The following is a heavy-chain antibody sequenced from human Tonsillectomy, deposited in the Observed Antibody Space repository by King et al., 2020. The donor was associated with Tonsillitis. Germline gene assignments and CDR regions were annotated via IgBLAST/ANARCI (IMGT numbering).Heavy chain of an antibody. CDR1: GYSFTSYW. J-gene: IGHJ4*02. V-gene: IGHV5-10-1*03. CDR3: ARMDLGAYDFDY. CDR2: MYSSDTFT. D-gene: IGHD2-2*03. Sequence: QLVQSGAEVKKPGESLRISCEGSGYSFTSYWISWVRKVPGKGLEWMVRMYSSDTFTNSSPSFQGHDTISADKSISTPYLQWGTLQAPDTSMYDCARMDLGAYDFDYGGQGTLVTASS.